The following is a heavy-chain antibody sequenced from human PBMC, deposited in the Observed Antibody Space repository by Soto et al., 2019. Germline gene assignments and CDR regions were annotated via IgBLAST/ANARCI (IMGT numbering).Heavy chain of an antibody. CDR2: ISYDGSNK. J-gene: IGHJ4*02. V-gene: IGHV3-30*18. CDR1: GFTFSSYG. D-gene: IGHD3-10*01. Sequence: QVQLVESGGGVVQPGRSLRLSCAASGFTFSSYGMHWVRQAPGKGLEWVAVISYDGSNKYYADSVKGRFTISRDNSKNTLDLQMNSLRAEDTAVYYCAKDPTGLVRRPLFDYWGQGTLVTVSS. CDR3: AKDPTGLVRRPLFDY.